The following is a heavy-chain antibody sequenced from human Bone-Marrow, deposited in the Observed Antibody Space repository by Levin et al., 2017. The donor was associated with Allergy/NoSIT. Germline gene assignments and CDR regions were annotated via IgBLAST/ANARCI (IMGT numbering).Heavy chain of an antibody. V-gene: IGHV1-2*02. D-gene: IGHD2-2*01. CDR2: INPNSGGT. CDR3: ARICSSTSCYAGVVDY. J-gene: IGHJ4*02. CDR1: GYTFTGYY. Sequence: GESLKISCQASGYTFTGYYMHWVRQAPGQGLEWMGWINPNSGGTNYAQKFQGRVTMTRDTSISTAYMELSRLRSDDTAVYYCARICSSTSCYAGVVDYWGQGTLVTVSS.